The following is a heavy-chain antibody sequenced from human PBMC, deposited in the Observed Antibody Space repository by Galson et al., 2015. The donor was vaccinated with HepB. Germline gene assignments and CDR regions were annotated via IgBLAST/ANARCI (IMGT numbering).Heavy chain of an antibody. J-gene: IGHJ4*02. D-gene: IGHD3-22*01. CDR2: ISYDGSNK. CDR1: GFTFSSYG. V-gene: IGHV3-30*18. Sequence: SLRLSCAASGFTFSSYGMHWVRQAPGKGLEWVAVISYDGSNKYYADSVKGRFTISRDNSKNTLYLQMNSLRAEDTAVYYCAKEGESQYYYDSSGYLDYWGQGTLVTVSS. CDR3: AKEGESQYYYDSSGYLDY.